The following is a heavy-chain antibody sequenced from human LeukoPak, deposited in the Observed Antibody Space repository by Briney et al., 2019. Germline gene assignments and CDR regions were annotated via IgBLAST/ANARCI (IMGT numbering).Heavy chain of an antibody. V-gene: IGHV1-46*01. CDR3: ARDPLGYSYGTGGDY. J-gene: IGHJ4*02. Sequence: GASVKVSCKASGYTFTSYYMHWVRQAPGQGLEWMGIINPSGGSTSYAQKLQGRVTMTRDTSTSTVYMELSSLRSEDTAVYYCARDPLGYSYGTGGDYWGQGTLVTVSS. CDR2: INPSGGST. D-gene: IGHD5-18*01. CDR1: GYTFTSYY.